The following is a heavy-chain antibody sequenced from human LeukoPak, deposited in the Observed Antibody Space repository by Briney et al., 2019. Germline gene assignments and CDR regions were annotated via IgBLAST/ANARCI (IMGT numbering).Heavy chain of an antibody. CDR1: GFRFSAYW. V-gene: IGHV3-7*01. CDR3: ASLPVLGLGSAFGLGFADY. J-gene: IGHJ4*02. CDR2: IKQDGSEK. Sequence: GGSLRLSCAASGFRFSAYWMSWVRQAPGKGLEWVANIKQDGSEKYYVDSVKARFTVSRDNARNSLYLQMNSLRAEDTAVYYCASLPVLGLGSAFGLGFADYWGQGILVTVSS. D-gene: IGHD3-10*01.